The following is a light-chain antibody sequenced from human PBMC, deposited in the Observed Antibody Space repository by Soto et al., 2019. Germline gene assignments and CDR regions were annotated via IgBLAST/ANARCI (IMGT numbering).Light chain of an antibody. J-gene: IGLJ3*02. V-gene: IGLV2-14*01. CDR3: SSYTTSNTRV. CDR2: EVS. CDR1: SSDVGNFNY. Sequence: QSALTQPASVSGSPGPSVIISCTGTSSDVGNFNYFSWYQQHPGKTPKLIIYEVSNRHSGVSNRVAGYKSDNKAALPISGLQAEDESDYYCSSYTTSNTRVPGGGTKVTVL.